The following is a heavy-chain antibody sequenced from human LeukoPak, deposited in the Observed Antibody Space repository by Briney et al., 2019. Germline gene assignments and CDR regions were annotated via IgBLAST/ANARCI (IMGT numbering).Heavy chain of an antibody. CDR1: GGSISTYY. CDR2: IHNSGST. V-gene: IGHV4-59*01. Sequence: SETLSLTCTVSGGSISTYYWSWIRQSPGRGLEWNGYIHNSGSTSYNPSLASRVTISVDTSKNQFSLRLSSVTAADTAVYFCARAPTLYYFDHWGQGSLVTVSS. J-gene: IGHJ4*02. CDR3: ARAPTLYYFDH.